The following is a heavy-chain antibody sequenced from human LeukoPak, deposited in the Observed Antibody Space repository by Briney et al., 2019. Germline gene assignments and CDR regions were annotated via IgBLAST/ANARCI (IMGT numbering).Heavy chain of an antibody. J-gene: IGHJ4*02. CDR2: INPKSGGT. CDR1: GYTFTGYY. CDR3: ARVDPGYSSSWYDY. V-gene: IGHV1-2*02. Sequence: GASVKVSCKASGYTFTGYYMHWMRQAPGQGLEWMGWINPKSGGTNYAQKFEARVTMTRDMSISTVYMELSRLRSDDTAVYYCARVDPGYSSSWYDYWGQGTLVTVSS. D-gene: IGHD6-13*01.